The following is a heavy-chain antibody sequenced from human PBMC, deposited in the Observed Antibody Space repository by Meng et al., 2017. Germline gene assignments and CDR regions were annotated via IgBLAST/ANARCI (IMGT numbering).Heavy chain of an antibody. CDR1: GGSSSSSNW. J-gene: IGHJ4*02. CDR2: IYHSGST. V-gene: IGHV4-4*02. Sequence: QVRLEESGPGLVKPSGTRALTGAVSGGSSSSSNWGSWVRQPPGKGLEWIGEIYHSGSTNYNRSLKSRVTISVDKSKNQFSLKLSSVTAADTAVYYCARIGDWGSTRYIDYWGQGTLVTVSS. D-gene: IGHD7-27*01. CDR3: ARIGDWGSTRYIDY.